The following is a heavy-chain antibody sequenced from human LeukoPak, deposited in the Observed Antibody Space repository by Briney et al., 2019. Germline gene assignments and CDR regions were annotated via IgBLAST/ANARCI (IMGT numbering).Heavy chain of an antibody. D-gene: IGHD6-19*01. J-gene: IGHJ4*02. CDR3: ARDGVAGVYYFDY. CDR1: GGTFSSYA. V-gene: IGHV1-69*05. CDR2: IIPIFGTA. Sequence: SVKVSCKASGGTFSSYAISWVRQAPGQGLEWMGGIIPIFGTANYAQKFQGRVTITTDESTSTAYMELSSLRSEDTAVYYCARDGVAGVYYFDYWGQGTLVTVSS.